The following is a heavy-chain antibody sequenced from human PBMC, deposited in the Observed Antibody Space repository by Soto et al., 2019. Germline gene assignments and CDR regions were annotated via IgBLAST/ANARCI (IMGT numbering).Heavy chain of an antibody. CDR2: VYHSGST. V-gene: IGHV4-4*02. Sequence: QVQLQESGPGLVKPSETLSLTCDVSGDSISSPTWWTWVRQPPGKGLEWIGEVYHSGSTNYNSSLKSRVTISVAKSKNQFSLRLTSVTAADTAVYYCATRAPIDGDPYWGQGTLVTVSS. J-gene: IGHJ4*02. D-gene: IGHD4-17*01. CDR3: ATRAPIDGDPY. CDR1: GDSISSPTW.